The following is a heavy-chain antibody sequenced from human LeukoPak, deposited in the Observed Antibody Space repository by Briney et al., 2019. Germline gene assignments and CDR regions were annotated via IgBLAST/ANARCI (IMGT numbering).Heavy chain of an antibody. Sequence: ASVKVSCKASGYTFTGYYMHWVRQAPGQGLEWMGWINPNSGGTNYAQKFQGRVTMTRDTSISTAYMDLSRLRSDDTAVYYCAGSLAVAGTGFDYWGQGTLVTVSS. D-gene: IGHD6-13*01. CDR2: INPNSGGT. CDR3: AGSLAVAGTGFDY. CDR1: GYTFTGYY. V-gene: IGHV1-2*02. J-gene: IGHJ4*02.